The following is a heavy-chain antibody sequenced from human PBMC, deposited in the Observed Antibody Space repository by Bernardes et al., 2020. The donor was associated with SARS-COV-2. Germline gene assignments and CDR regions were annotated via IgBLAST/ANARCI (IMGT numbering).Heavy chain of an antibody. Sequence: GGSLRLSCAASGFTFRNYGMHWVRQAPGKGLEWVAVICYDGSNKSYADSVKGRFTISRDNSKNTLYLQMSSLRAEDTAVYYCARAATTSPAESDYWGQGTLVTVSS. CDR3: ARAATTSPAESDY. J-gene: IGHJ4*02. CDR2: ICYDGSNK. CDR1: GFTFRNYG. D-gene: IGHD1-7*01. V-gene: IGHV3-33*04.